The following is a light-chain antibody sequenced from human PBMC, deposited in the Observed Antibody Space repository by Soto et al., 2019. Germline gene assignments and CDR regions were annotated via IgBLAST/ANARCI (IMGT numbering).Light chain of an antibody. V-gene: IGLV4-69*01. CDR1: SGHSNYA. CDR3: QTGGTGIEV. J-gene: IGLJ2*01. CDR2: LNSDGSH. Sequence: QPVLTQSPSASASLGASVKLTCTLSSGHSNYAIAWHQQQPQKGPRYLMKLNSDGSHSKGDGIPDRFSGSSSGAERHLTISSLQSEDEADYYCQTGGTGIEVFGGGTKLTVL.